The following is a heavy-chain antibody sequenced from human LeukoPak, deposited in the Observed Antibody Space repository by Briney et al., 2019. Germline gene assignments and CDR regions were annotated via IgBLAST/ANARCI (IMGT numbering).Heavy chain of an antibody. D-gene: IGHD4-17*01. Sequence: GEINHSGSTNYNPSLKSRVTISVDTSKNQFSLKLSSVTAADTAVYYCATTVTKGQNRYYYYGMDVWGQGTTVTVSS. J-gene: IGHJ6*02. V-gene: IGHV4-34*01. CDR3: ATTVTKGQNRYYYYGMDV. CDR2: INHSGST.